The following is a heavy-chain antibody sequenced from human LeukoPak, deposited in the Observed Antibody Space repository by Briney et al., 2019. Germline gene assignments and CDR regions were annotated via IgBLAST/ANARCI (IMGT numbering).Heavy chain of an antibody. D-gene: IGHD6-19*01. CDR3: ARDRIAVAGTRYYYYGMDV. J-gene: IGHJ6*02. CDR1: GGTFSSYA. CDR2: IIPIFGTA. Sequence: SVTVSFTASGGTFSSYAISWVRQAPGQGLEWMGGIIPIFGTANYAQKFQGRVTITADESTSTAYMELSSLRSEDTAVYYCARDRIAVAGTRYYYYGMDVWGQGTTVTVSS. V-gene: IGHV1-69*13.